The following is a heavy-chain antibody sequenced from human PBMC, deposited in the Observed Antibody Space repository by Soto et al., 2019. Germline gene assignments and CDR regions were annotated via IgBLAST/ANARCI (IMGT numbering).Heavy chain of an antibody. V-gene: IGHV3-30*18. CDR2: ISYDGSNK. J-gene: IGHJ6*02. CDR1: GFTFSSYG. Sequence: QVQLVESGGGVVQPGRSLRLSCAASGFTFSSYGMHWVRQAPGKGLEWVAVISYDGSNKYYADSVKGRFTISRDNSKNTLYLQMNSLRSEDTAVYYCAKDDEYQLPKSLRRYYYYYGMDVWGQGTTVTVSS. CDR3: AKDDEYQLPKSLRRYYYYYGMDV. D-gene: IGHD2-2*01.